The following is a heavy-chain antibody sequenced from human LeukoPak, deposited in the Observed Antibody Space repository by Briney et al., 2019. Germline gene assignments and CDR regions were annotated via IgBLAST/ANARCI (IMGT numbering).Heavy chain of an antibody. CDR2: INAGNGNT. V-gene: IGHV1-3*03. CDR1: GYTFTSYA. J-gene: IGHJ4*02. Sequence: SVKVSCKASGYTFTSYAMHWVRQAPGQRLEWMGWINAGNGNTKYSQEFQGRVTITRDTSASTAYMELSSPRSEDMAVYYCARGASCSGGSCPLDYWGQGTLVTVSS. D-gene: IGHD2-15*01. CDR3: ARGASCSGGSCPLDY.